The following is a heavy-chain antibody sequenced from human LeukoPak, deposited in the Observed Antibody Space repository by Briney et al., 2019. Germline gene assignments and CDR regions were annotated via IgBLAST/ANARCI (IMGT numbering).Heavy chain of an antibody. CDR1: GGSFSGYY. CDR2: IYHSGST. Sequence: SETLSLTCAVYGGSFSGYYWSWIRQPPGKGLEWIGEIYHSGSTNYNPSLKSRVTISVDKSKNQFSLKLSSVTAADTAVYYCARVGYYDSSGYYSKTSFDPWGQGTLVTVSS. D-gene: IGHD3-22*01. J-gene: IGHJ5*02. CDR3: ARVGYYDSSGYYSKTSFDP. V-gene: IGHV4-34*01.